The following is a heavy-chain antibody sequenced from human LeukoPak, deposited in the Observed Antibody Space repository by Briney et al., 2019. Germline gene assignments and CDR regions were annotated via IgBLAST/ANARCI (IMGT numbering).Heavy chain of an antibody. CDR3: AKRRSSWYYFDY. Sequence: GGSLRLSCAASGFTFSSYAMSWVRQAPGEGLEWVSAISGSGGSTYYADSVKGRFTISRDNSKNTLYLQMNSLRAEDTAVYYCAKRRSSWYYFDYWGQGTLVTVSS. CDR2: ISGSGGST. J-gene: IGHJ4*02. V-gene: IGHV3-23*01. CDR1: GFTFSSYA. D-gene: IGHD6-13*01.